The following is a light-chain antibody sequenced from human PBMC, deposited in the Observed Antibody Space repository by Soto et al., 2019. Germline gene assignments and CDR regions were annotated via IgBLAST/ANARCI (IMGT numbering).Light chain of an antibody. CDR3: QQCGSSPS. V-gene: IGKV3-20*01. CDR2: DTS. Sequence: EIVLTQSPGTLSLSPGERATLSCRASQSVSSSYLAWYQQKPGLAPRLLIYDTSSRATGIPGRFSGSGSGTDFTLAISRLEPEDFAVYYCQQCGSSPSFGQGTKVELK. J-gene: IGKJ1*01. CDR1: QSVSSSY.